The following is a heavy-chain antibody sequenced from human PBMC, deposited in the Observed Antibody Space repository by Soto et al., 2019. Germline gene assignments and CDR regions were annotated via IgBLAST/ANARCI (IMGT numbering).Heavy chain of an antibody. J-gene: IGHJ4*02. V-gene: IGHV1-18*01. CDR2: ISAYNGDT. Sequence: QVQLVQSGAEVKKPGASVKVSCKASGYTFITYGVTWVRQAPGQGLEWMGWISAYNGDTNYAQNLQGRVTMTTDTSTTPAYMELRSLRSDDTAVYYCARGGGGTTSLKRQFWGQGTLVTVSS. CDR1: GYTFITYG. CDR3: ARGGGGTTSLKRQF. D-gene: IGHD1-7*01.